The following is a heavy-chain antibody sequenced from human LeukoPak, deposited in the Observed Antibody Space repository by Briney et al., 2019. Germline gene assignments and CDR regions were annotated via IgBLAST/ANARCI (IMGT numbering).Heavy chain of an antibody. V-gene: IGHV3-30*02. CDR2: IRYDGSNK. J-gene: IGHJ4*02. Sequence: PGGSLSLSCAASGFTFTNYAMSWVRQAPGKGLEWVAFIRYDGSNKYYADSVKGRFTISRDNSKNTLYLQMNSLRAEDTAVYYCAKNPSKKYGGIDYWGQGTLVTVSS. CDR1: GFTFTNYA. CDR3: AKNPSKKYGGIDY. D-gene: IGHD3-16*01.